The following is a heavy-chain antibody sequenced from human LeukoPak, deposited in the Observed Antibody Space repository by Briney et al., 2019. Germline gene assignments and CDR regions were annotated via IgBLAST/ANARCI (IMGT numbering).Heavy chain of an antibody. D-gene: IGHD3-10*01. CDR3: ARDMFSGELLWFGELSEAGYYFDY. J-gene: IGHJ4*02. CDR1: GYTFTSYG. V-gene: IGHV1-18*01. Sequence: ASVKVSCKASGYTFTSYGISWVRQAPGQGLEWMGWISAYNGNTNYAQKLQGRVTMTTATSTSTAYMELRSLRSDDPAVYYCARDMFSGELLWFGELSEAGYYFDYWGQGTLVTVSS. CDR2: ISAYNGNT.